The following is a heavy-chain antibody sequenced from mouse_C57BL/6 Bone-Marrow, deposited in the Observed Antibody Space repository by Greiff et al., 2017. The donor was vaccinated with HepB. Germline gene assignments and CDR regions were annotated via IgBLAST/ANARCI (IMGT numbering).Heavy chain of an antibody. J-gene: IGHJ2*01. Sequence: VQGVESGAELARPGASVKLSCKASGYTFTSYGISWVKQRTGQGLEWIGEIYPRSGNTYYNEKFKGKATLTADKSSSTAYMELRSLTSEDSAVYFCARKIFYYGLYYWGQGTTLTVSS. D-gene: IGHD2-1*01. CDR3: ARKIFYYGLYY. CDR1: GYTFTSYG. V-gene: IGHV1-81*01. CDR2: IYPRSGNT.